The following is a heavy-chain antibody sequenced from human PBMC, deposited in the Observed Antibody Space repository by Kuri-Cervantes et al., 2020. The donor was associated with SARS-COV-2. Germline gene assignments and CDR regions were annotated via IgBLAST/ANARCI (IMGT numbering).Heavy chain of an antibody. CDR3: ARDYVVRGVIRRYFDL. V-gene: IGHV4-4*02. J-gene: IGHJ2*01. CDR1: GGSISSSNW. CDR2: IYHSGST. Sequence: SETLSLTCAVSGGSISSSNWWSWVRQPPGKGLEWIGEIYHSGSTTYNPSLKSRLTVSLDTSKNQFSLMLSSVTAADTAVYYCARDYVVRGVIRRYFDLWGRGTLVTVSS. D-gene: IGHD3-10*01.